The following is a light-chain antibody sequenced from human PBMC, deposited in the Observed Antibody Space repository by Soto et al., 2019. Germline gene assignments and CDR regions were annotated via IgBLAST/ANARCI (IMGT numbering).Light chain of an antibody. J-gene: IGKJ1*01. Sequence: EIVLTQSPGTLSLSPGERATLSCRASERLSSVYLAWYQQRPGQPPRLLIYGASSRATGIPDRFSGSGSGTDFTLTIRRLEPEDFAVYYCKQYGSSPQTFGQGTKVDIK. CDR1: ERLSSVY. CDR3: KQYGSSPQT. V-gene: IGKV3-20*01. CDR2: GAS.